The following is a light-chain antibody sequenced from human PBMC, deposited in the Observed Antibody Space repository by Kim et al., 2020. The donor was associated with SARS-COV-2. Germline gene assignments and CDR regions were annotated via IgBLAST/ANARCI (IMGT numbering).Light chain of an antibody. CDR3: QQYRSSPAT. CDR2: GAS. V-gene: IGKV3-20*01. Sequence: SPGQRANVACGASQGVSSDYGAWDDRRPGQAPRLLICGASRGASGIPGGLSGGGSGCDVSLTINRLEPEEFGVYYWQQYRSSPATVGQGTKVNI. J-gene: IGKJ1*01. CDR1: QGVSSDY.